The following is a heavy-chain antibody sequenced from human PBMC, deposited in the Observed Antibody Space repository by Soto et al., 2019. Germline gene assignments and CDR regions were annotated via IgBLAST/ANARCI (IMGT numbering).Heavy chain of an antibody. D-gene: IGHD3-10*01. Sequence: PGGSLRLSCAASGFTFSSYGMHWVRQAPGKGLEWVAVISYDGSNKYYADSVKGRFTISRDNSKNTLYLQMNSLRAEDTAVYYCAKVTRRVSGEGSDFDYWAQGTLVTVSS. CDR3: AKVTRRVSGEGSDFDY. CDR1: GFTFSSYG. CDR2: ISYDGSNK. J-gene: IGHJ4*02. V-gene: IGHV3-30*18.